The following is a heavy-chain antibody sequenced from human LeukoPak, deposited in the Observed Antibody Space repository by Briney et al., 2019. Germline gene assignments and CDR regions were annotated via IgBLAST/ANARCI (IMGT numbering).Heavy chain of an antibody. D-gene: IGHD3-3*01. J-gene: IGHJ4*02. V-gene: IGHV4-34*01. Sequence: PSETLSLTCAVYGGSFSGYYWSWIRQPPGKGLEWIGEIHHTGSTSYNPSLKSRVTISVDTSKNQFSLKLSSVTAADTAVYYCASRSSIWSGYQDTLYYFDSWGQGTLVTVSS. CDR3: ASRSSIWSGYQDTLYYFDS. CDR1: GGSFSGYY. CDR2: IHHTGST.